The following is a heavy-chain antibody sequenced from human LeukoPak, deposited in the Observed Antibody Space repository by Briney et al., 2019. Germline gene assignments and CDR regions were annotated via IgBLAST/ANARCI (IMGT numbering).Heavy chain of an antibody. J-gene: IGHJ4*02. CDR1: GGSISSGGYY. CDR2: IYYSGST. Sequence: SETLSLTCTVSGGSISSGGYYWSWIRQHPGKGLEWIGYIYYSGSTYYNPSLRSRVTISVDTSKNQFSLKLSSVTAADTAVYYCARVRGCYSSGCGGFDYWGQGTLVTVSS. V-gene: IGHV4-31*03. D-gene: IGHD6-19*01. CDR3: ARVRGCYSSGCGGFDY.